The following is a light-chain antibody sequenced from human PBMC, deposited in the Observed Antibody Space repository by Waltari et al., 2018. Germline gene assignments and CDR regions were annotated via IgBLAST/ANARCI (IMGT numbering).Light chain of an antibody. CDR1: PTVSSN. CDR2: GAS. V-gene: IGKV3-15*01. Sequence: EIVMTQSPATLSVSPGERAILSCRASPTVSSNLDWSQQKPGQAPRLLIYGASTRANGIPARFRGSGSGTDFTLTIISLQSEAFAVYYCPQCSSWPYTFGQGTRLGIK. CDR3: PQCSSWPYT. J-gene: IGKJ2*01.